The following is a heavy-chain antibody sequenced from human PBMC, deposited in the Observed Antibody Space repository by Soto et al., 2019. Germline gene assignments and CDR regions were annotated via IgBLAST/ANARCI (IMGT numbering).Heavy chain of an antibody. V-gene: IGHV1-3*01. J-gene: IGHJ5*01. CDR1: GYTFTSYA. D-gene: IGHD3-10*01. CDR2: INAGNGNT. Sequence: QVQLVQSGAEVKKPGASVKVSCKASGYTFTSYAMHWVRQAPGQRLEWMGWINAGNGNTKYSQKFQGRVTITTDTSGSTAYMELSSLRSEDTGVYYCASGDFLTYYDSWGQGTLVTVSS. CDR3: ASGDFLTYYDS.